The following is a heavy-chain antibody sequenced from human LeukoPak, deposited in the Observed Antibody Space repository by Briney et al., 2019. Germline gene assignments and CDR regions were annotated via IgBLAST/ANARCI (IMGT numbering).Heavy chain of an antibody. J-gene: IGHJ4*02. D-gene: IGHD2-2*01. V-gene: IGHV3-53*01. Sequence: PGGSLRLSCAASGFTFSTYAMTWVRQAPGKGLECVSVIYSGGSTYNADSVKGRFTVSRDNSKNTLYLQMNSLRAEDTAMYYCARGLGYCTSTTCLLPFDYWGQGTLVTVSS. CDR3: ARGLGYCTSTTCLLPFDY. CDR1: GFTFSTYA. CDR2: IYSGGST.